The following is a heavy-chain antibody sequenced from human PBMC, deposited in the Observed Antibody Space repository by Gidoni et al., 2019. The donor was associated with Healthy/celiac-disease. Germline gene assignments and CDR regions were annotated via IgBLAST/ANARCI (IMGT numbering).Heavy chain of an antibody. Sequence: QVQLVQSGAEVKKPGASVKVSCKASGYTFTSYYMHWVRQAPGQGLEWMGIINPSGGSTSYAQKFQGRVTMTRDTSTSTVYMELSSLRSEDTAVYYCAREFLRYCSGGSCYRDAFDIWGQGTMVTVSS. V-gene: IGHV1-46*03. CDR3: AREFLRYCSGGSCYRDAFDI. D-gene: IGHD2-15*01. CDR1: GYTFTSYY. J-gene: IGHJ3*02. CDR2: INPSGGST.